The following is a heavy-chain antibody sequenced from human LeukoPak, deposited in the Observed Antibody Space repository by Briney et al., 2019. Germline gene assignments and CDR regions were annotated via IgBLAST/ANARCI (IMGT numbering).Heavy chain of an antibody. D-gene: IGHD6-13*01. V-gene: IGHV1-69*05. CDR1: GGTFSSYA. Sequence: SVKVSCKASGGTFSSYAMSWVRQAPGQGLEWMGGIIPVFGTAKYAQKFQGRVTITTDESTSTAYMELSSLRSEDTAVYYCARDHSSSWFRGGGYYYYYMDVWGKGTTVTVSS. CDR3: ARDHSSSWFRGGGYYYYYMDV. J-gene: IGHJ6*03. CDR2: IIPVFGTA.